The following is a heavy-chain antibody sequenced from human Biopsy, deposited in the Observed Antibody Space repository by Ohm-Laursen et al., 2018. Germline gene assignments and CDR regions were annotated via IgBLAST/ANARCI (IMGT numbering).Heavy chain of an antibody. CDR3: ARPRGTATAIADGLDY. CDR1: GYTFTRYY. J-gene: IGHJ4*02. V-gene: IGHV1-46*01. CDR2: INPSGRYT. Sequence: ASVKVSCKASGYTFTRYYMHWVRQAPGQGLEWLGYINPSGRYTRNAQSFQGRVTMTRDTSTSTVYMELSGLTSDDTAVYYCARPRGTATAIADGLDYWGQGTLVTVSS. D-gene: IGHD2-21*02.